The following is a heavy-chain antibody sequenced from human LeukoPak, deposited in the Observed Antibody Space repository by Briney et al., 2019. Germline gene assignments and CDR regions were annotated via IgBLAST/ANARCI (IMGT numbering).Heavy chain of an antibody. Sequence: PSQTLSLTCAVSGGSISSGAYSWSWIRQPPGKGLEWIGYIYHSGSTYYNPSLNSRVTMSLDRSKNQFSPKVNSVTAADTAVYYCAREFSSGWTHFDYWGQGTLVTVSS. V-gene: IGHV4-30-2*01. CDR3: AREFSSGWTHFDY. D-gene: IGHD6-19*01. CDR1: GGSISSGAYS. CDR2: IYHSGST. J-gene: IGHJ4*02.